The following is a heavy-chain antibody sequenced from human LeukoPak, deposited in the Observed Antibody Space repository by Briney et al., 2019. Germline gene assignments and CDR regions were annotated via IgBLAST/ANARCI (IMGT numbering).Heavy chain of an antibody. CDR2: IKTDGSEK. D-gene: IGHD3-9*01. CDR1: GFAFSSYW. V-gene: IGHV3-7*03. J-gene: IGHJ5*02. CDR3: ARDYTGYFP. Sequence: GGSLRLSCEASGFAFSSYWMSWVRQAPGKGLEWVANIKTDGSEKYYVDSVKGRFTISRDNAKNSLYLQMNSLRAEDTAVYYCARDYTGYFPWGQGTLVIVSS.